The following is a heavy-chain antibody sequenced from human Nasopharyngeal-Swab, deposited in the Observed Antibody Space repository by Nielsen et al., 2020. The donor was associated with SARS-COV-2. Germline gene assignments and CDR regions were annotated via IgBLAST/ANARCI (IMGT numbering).Heavy chain of an antibody. D-gene: IGHD6-13*01. CDR1: GFTFSRSA. Sequence: GESLKISCAASGFTFSRSALTWVRQAPGKGLEWVSAIGVSGTMTYYADFVRGRFTISRDNSKNTLYLQMNSLRAEDTAVYYCARGSSRVMFDYWGQGTLVTVSS. V-gene: IGHV3-23*01. CDR3: ARGSSRVMFDY. CDR2: IGVSGTMT. J-gene: IGHJ4*02.